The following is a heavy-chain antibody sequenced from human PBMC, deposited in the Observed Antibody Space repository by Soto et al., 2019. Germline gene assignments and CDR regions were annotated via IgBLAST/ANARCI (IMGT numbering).Heavy chain of an antibody. CDR3: ARAAEAGTVDY. CDR2: INQDGSEE. Sequence: PGGSLSLSCAASRFTFSIYWMSWVRQAPGKGLEWVANINQDGSEEYYVDSVKGRFTISRDNAQNSLYLQMNSLRAEDTAVYYCARAAEAGTVDYWGQGTLVTVSS. V-gene: IGHV3-7*01. CDR1: RFTFSIYW. D-gene: IGHD6-19*01. J-gene: IGHJ4*02.